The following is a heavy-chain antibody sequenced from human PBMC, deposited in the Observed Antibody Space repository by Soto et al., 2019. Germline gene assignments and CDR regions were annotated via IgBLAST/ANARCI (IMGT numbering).Heavy chain of an antibody. D-gene: IGHD4-17*01. CDR2: ISSSGAYT. CDR3: ARDKYGDYVQDY. Sequence: EVQVVESGGGLVKPGGSLTLSCATSGFTFITYTMNWIRQVPGKGLEWVSSISSSGAYTYYADSVKGRFTISRDNAQNSLYLQMNSLKAEDTAVYYCARDKYGDYVQDYWGQGTLVTVSS. J-gene: IGHJ4*02. CDR1: GFTFITYT. V-gene: IGHV3-21*01.